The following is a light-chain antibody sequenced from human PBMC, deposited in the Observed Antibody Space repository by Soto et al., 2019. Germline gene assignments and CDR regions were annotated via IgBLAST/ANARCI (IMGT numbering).Light chain of an antibody. J-gene: IGKJ4*01. CDR2: DAS. Sequence: EIVLTQSPATLSLSPGERATLSCRASQSINNYLAWYQQRPGQAPRLLIYDASKRATGIPARFSGSGSETDFSLTISSLEPEDFATYYCQQRTNWITFGGGTKVEIK. CDR3: QQRTNWIT. V-gene: IGKV3-11*01. CDR1: QSINNY.